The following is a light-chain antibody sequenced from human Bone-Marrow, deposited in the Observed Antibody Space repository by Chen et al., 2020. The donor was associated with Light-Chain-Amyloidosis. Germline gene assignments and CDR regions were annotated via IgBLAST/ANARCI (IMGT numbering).Light chain of an antibody. CDR3: QQYYSTPT. CDR1: QSVLYSSNNKNY. V-gene: IGKV4-1*01. Sequence: DIVMTQAPDSLAVAQGERATIHCKSSQSVLYSSNNKNYLAWYQQKPGQPPKLLIYWASTRESGVPDRFSGSGSGTDFTLTISSLQAEDVAVYYCQQYYSTPTFGQGTKVEIK. J-gene: IGKJ1*01. CDR2: WAS.